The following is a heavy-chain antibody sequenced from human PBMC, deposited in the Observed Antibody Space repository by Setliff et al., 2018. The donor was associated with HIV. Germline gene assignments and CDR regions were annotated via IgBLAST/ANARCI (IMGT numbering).Heavy chain of an antibody. CDR2: ISAYNGNT. V-gene: IGHV1-18*04. J-gene: IGHJ4*02. Sequence: ASVKVSCKASGHTFNSYYMYWVRQAPGQGLEWMGWISAYNGNTDYAQNLQGRVTMTTDTSTSTAYMELRSLRSDDTAVYYCATSGKYSSSWYEVYWGQGTLVTVSS. CDR1: GHTFNSYY. D-gene: IGHD6-13*01. CDR3: ATSGKYSSSWYEVY.